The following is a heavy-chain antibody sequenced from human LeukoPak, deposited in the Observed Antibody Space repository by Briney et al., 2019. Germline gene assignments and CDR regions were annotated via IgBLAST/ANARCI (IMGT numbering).Heavy chain of an antibody. V-gene: IGHV1-2*02. CDR1: GYTFTGYY. Sequence: ASVKVSCKASGYTFTGYYMHWVRQAPGQGLEWMGWINPNSGGTNYAQKFQGRVTITRDTSISTAYMELSRLRSDDTAVYYCARYREWENKDAFDIWGQGTMVTVSS. CDR2: INPNSGGT. D-gene: IGHD1-26*01. CDR3: ARYREWENKDAFDI. J-gene: IGHJ3*02.